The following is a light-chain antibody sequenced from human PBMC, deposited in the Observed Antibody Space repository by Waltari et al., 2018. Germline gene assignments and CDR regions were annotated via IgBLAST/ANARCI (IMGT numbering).Light chain of an antibody. Sequence: QSVLTQPPSVSGAPGHRITISCTGSSSNIGAGSDVHWYPQLPGTAPKPLIYGTNDRPSGVPDRFSGSKSGTSASLAITGLQVEDEAEYHCQSYDSSLRRVFGGGTKLTVL. CDR3: QSYDSSLRRV. CDR1: SSNIGAGSD. CDR2: GTN. J-gene: IGLJ2*01. V-gene: IGLV1-40*01.